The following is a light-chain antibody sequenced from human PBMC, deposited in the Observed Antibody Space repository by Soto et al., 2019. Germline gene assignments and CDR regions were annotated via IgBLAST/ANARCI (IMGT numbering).Light chain of an antibody. CDR1: LRVNTN. V-gene: IGKV3-15*01. CDR2: EAS. Sequence: EIVMTQAPATLSVPPGKRATLSCRASLRVNTNLACYQHNRDQPTMLLIPEASTRSTGIPARFSGSGSGTEFSLTNSSLQSEDFAVYYCQQYNNWWTFGQGTKVEI. CDR3: QQYNNWWT. J-gene: IGKJ1*01.